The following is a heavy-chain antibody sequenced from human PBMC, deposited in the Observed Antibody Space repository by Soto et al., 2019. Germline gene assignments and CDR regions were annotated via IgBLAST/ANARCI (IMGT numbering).Heavy chain of an antibody. CDR1: GGSISSGGYY. CDR3: ARSEYGDYDPWFAP. Sequence: SETLSLTCTVSGGSISSGGYYWSWIRQHPGKGLEWIGYIYYSGSTYYNPSLKSRVTISVDTSKNQFSLKLSSVTAADTAVYYCARSEYGDYDPWFAPWGQGTLVTVSS. D-gene: IGHD4-17*01. J-gene: IGHJ5*02. V-gene: IGHV4-31*03. CDR2: IYYSGST.